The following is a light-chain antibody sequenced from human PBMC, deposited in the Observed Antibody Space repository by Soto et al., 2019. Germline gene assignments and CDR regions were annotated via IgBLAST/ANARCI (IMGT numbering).Light chain of an antibody. CDR2: AVS. Sequence: VLTQPASVSGSPGQSITISCTGTSSDFAVYNYVSWYQVHPGKAPKLMIYAVSTRTSGVSNRFSGSKSGNTASLTISGLQAEDEADYYCSSHNPIGTLQIFGPGTKVTVL. CDR3: SSHNPIGTLQI. V-gene: IGLV2-14*01. J-gene: IGLJ1*01. CDR1: SSDFAVYNY.